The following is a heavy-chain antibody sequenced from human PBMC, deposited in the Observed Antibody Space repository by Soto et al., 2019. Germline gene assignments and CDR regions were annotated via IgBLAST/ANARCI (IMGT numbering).Heavy chain of an antibody. CDR3: ARGGGRLGYCSTTSCSLNAFDI. D-gene: IGHD2-2*01. Sequence: ASVKVSCKASGYTFTSYGISWVRQAPGQGLEWMGWISSYNGNTTYAQKLQGRVTVTTDTSTSTAYMELRSLRSDDTAVYYCARGGGRLGYCSTTSCSLNAFDIWGQGTEVTVSS. V-gene: IGHV1-18*01. J-gene: IGHJ3*02. CDR2: ISSYNGNT. CDR1: GYTFTSYG.